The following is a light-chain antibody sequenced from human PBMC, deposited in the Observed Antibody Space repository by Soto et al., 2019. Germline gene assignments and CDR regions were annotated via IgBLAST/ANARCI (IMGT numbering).Light chain of an antibody. CDR3: CSYAGSSTS. V-gene: IGLV2-23*02. CDR1: SSDGGSYNL. CDR2: EVS. J-gene: IGLJ1*01. Sequence: QSVLTQPASVSGSPGQSITISCTGTSSDGGSYNLVSWYQQHPGKAPKLMIYEVSKRPSGVSNRFSGSKSGNTASLTISGLQAEDEADYYCCSYAGSSTSFGTGTKVTVL.